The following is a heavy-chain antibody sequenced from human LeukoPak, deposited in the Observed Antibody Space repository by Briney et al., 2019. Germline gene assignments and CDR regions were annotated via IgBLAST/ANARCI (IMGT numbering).Heavy chain of an antibody. CDR3: ARGTGSLDY. CDR2: TYSRSKWFN. D-gene: IGHD1-26*01. Sequence: SQTLSLTCAISGDSVSSKSASWNWIRQSPSRGLEWLGRTYSRSKWFNDYAVSVKSRITINPDTSKNQFSLHLSSVTPDDTAVYYCARGTGSLDYWGQGTLVTVSS. V-gene: IGHV6-1*01. CDR1: GDSVSSKSAS. J-gene: IGHJ4*02.